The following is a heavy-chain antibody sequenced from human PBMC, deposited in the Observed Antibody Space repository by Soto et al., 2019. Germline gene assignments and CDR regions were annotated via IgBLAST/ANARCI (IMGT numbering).Heavy chain of an antibody. CDR2: ISSSSSTI. CDR1: GFTFSSYS. V-gene: IGHV3-48*01. Sequence: GGSLRLSCAASGFTFSSYSMNWVLQAPWKGLEWVSYISSSSSTIYYADSVKGRFTISRDNAKNSLYLQMNSLRAEDTAVYYCARRIVVVVAATPNDAFDIWGQGTMVTVSS. D-gene: IGHD2-15*01. CDR3: ARRIVVVVAATPNDAFDI. J-gene: IGHJ3*02.